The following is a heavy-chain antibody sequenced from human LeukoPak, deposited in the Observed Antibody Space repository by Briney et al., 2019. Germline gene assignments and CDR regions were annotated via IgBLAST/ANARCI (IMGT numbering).Heavy chain of an antibody. CDR1: GFTFRNAW. V-gene: IGHV3-15*01. Sequence: KPGGSLRLSCAASGFTFRNAWMTWVRQAPGKGLERVGRMKSYSDGGTTDYAAPVKGRFIISRDDSKDTLYLQMNSLKTEDTAVYYCITIIRHNSYDSSGYYGYWGQGTRVTVSS. J-gene: IGHJ4*02. CDR2: MKSYSDGGTT. CDR3: ITIIRHNSYDSSGYYGY. D-gene: IGHD3-22*01.